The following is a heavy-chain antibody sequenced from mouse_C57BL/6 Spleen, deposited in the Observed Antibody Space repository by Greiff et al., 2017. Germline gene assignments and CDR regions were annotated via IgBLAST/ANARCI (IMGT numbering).Heavy chain of an antibody. V-gene: IGHV5-17*01. CDR3: ARPYYYGSSDFDD. CDR1: GFTFSDYG. CDR2: ISSGSSTI. Sequence: EVKLVESGGGLVKPGGSLKLSCEASGFTFSDYGMHWVRQAPEKGLAWVAYISSGSSTIYYADTVKGRFTTSSDNAKNTLFLQMTSLRSEDTAMYYCARPYYYGSSDFDDWGQGTTLTVSS. J-gene: IGHJ2*01. D-gene: IGHD1-1*01.